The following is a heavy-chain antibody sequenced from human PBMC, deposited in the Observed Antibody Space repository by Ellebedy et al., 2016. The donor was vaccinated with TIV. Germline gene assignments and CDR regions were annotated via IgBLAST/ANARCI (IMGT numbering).Heavy chain of an antibody. V-gene: IGHV1-18*04. CDR3: ARGSGPNWLDP. CDR2: ISGYSGNT. CDR1: GFTFTRYG. Sequence: AASVKVSCKASGFTFTRYGINWVRQAPGQGLEWMGWISGYSGNTDYAQKFQGRVTMTTDTGTTTGYMELTSLTSEDTAVYYCARGSGPNWLDPWGQGTLVTVSS. J-gene: IGHJ5*01. D-gene: IGHD6-19*01.